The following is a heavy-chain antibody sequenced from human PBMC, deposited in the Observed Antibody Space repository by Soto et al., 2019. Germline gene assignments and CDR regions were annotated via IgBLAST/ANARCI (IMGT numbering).Heavy chain of an antibody. V-gene: IGHV3-48*03. CDR1: GFTFSTYE. Sequence: EGSLRRSCAASGFTFSTYEMNWVRQAPGKGLEWLSYISSGGGTIYYADSVKGRFTISRDNAKNSLYLQMNSLRAEDTAVYYCAREESLGTAMDYFDYWGQGTLVTVSS. CDR2: ISSGGGTI. CDR3: AREESLGTAMDYFDY. D-gene: IGHD5-18*01. J-gene: IGHJ4*02.